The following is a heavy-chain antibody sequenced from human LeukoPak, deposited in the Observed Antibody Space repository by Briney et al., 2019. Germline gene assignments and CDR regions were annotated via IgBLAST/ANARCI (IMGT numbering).Heavy chain of an antibody. CDR2: IKQDGSKK. CDR3: TRVGYIDEGIDY. J-gene: IGHJ4*02. V-gene: IGHV3-7*04. D-gene: IGHD5-24*01. Sequence: GGSLRLSCVASGFPFSSYWMTWVRQAPGKGLEWVANIKQDGSKKSYVDSVKGRFTISRDNAKNSLYLQMNSLRAEDTAIYYCTRVGYIDEGIDYWGQGTPVTVST. CDR1: GFPFSSYW.